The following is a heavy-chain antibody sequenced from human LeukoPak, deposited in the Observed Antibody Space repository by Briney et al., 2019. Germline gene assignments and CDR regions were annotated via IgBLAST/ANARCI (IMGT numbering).Heavy chain of an antibody. Sequence: GGSLRLSCAASGFTFSSYEMNWVRQAPGKGLEWVSYISSSGSTIYYADSVKGRFTISRDNAKNSLYLQMNSLRAEDTAVYYCAREVTGDTAMADYWGQGTLVTVSS. CDR2: ISSSGSTI. V-gene: IGHV3-48*03. CDR3: AREVTGDTAMADY. CDR1: GFTFSSYE. J-gene: IGHJ4*02. D-gene: IGHD5-18*01.